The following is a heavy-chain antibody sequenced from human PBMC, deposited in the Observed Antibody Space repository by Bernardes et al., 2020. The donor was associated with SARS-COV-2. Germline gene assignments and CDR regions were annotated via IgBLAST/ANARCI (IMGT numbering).Heavy chain of an antibody. Sequence: GGSLRLSCAASGFTVTNNYMSWVRQAPGKGLEWVSIIYNGGRTSYAASAKGRLTVSKDNSTNSLYLQMDSLTAEDTAVDYCARGPPGRPPRSMYFDYWGQGTLVTVSS. CDR2: IYNGGRT. V-gene: IGHV3-53*01. CDR1: GFTVTNNY. J-gene: IGHJ4*02. CDR3: ARGPPGRPPRSMYFDY.